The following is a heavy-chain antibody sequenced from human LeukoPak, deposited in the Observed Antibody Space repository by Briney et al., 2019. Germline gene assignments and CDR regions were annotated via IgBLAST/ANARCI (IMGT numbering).Heavy chain of an antibody. D-gene: IGHD2-2*01. CDR3: ARRHCSTCPTGHAFDL. V-gene: IGHV3-66*01. CDR2: IYSGGST. Sequence: GGSLRLSCAASGFTVSSNYMSWVRQAPGKGLEWVSVIYSGGSTYYADSVKGRFTISRDNSKNTLYLQLNSLRAEDTAVYYCARRHCSTCPTGHAFDLWGQGTMVTVSS. J-gene: IGHJ3*01. CDR1: GFTVSSNY.